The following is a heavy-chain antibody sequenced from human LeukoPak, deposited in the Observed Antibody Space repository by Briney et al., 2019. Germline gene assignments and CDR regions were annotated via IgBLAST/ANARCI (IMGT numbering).Heavy chain of an antibody. D-gene: IGHD2-15*01. V-gene: IGHV4-34*01. Sequence: PSETLSLTCAVYGGSFSGYYWSWIRQPPGKGLEWIGEINHSGSTNYNPSLKSGVTISVDTSKNQFSLKLSSVTAADTAVYYCARVGYCSGGSCYSGDYWGQGTLVTVSS. J-gene: IGHJ4*02. CDR1: GGSFSGYY. CDR3: ARVGYCSGGSCYSGDY. CDR2: INHSGST.